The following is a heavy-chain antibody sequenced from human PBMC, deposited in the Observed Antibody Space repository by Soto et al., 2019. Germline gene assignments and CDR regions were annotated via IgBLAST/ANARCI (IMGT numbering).Heavy chain of an antibody. CDR2: LNPANGDT. Sequence: GASVKVSCTASGYAFTRYPIHWVRQAPGQGLEWMGWLNPANGDTGYSQNFQGRVTITRDTSASTAYMEMNSLRSEDTAVYYCARKDYYGSGIYYFDSWGQGTQVTVSS. CDR3: ARKDYYGSGIYYFDS. J-gene: IGHJ4*02. D-gene: IGHD3-10*01. V-gene: IGHV1-3*01. CDR1: GYAFTRYP.